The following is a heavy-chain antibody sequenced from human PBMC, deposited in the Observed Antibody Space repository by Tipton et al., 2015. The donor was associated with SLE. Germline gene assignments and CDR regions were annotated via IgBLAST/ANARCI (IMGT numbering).Heavy chain of an antibody. J-gene: IGHJ4*02. D-gene: IGHD3-16*01. CDR2: IYPSGTV. CDR3: AREATGGSSPYYLDF. V-gene: IGHV4-4*02. Sequence: TLSLTCGVFGGSISSTNWWSWVRQPPGKGLEWIGEIYPSGTVNYNPSLKSRVSISVDRSKNQFSLRLKTVTAADTAVYYCAREATGGSSPYYLDFWGLGTLVTVSS. CDR1: GGSISSTNW.